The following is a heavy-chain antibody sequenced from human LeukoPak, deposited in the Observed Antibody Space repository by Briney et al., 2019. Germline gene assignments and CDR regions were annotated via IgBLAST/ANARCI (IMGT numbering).Heavy chain of an antibody. J-gene: IGHJ4*02. Sequence: PSQTLSLTCTVSGGSISSGGYYWSWIRQHPGKGLEWIGYIYYSGSTYYNPSLKSRVTISVDASKNQFSRKLSSVTAADTAVYYCARVQDDYGGNPLVYWGQGTLVTVSS. CDR2: IYYSGST. V-gene: IGHV4-31*03. D-gene: IGHD4-17*01. CDR1: GGSISSGGYY. CDR3: ARVQDDYGGNPLVY.